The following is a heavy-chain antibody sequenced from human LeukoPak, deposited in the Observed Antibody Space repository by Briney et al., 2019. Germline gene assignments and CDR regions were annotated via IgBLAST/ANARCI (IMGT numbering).Heavy chain of an antibody. CDR3: ARAVADDVRGYYFDY. CDR1: GFTCSSYE. CDR2: VSTSGRTI. Sequence: PGGSLRLSCAASGFTCSSYEMSWVRQAPGKGLEWVSYVSTSGRTIHYADSVRGRFSISRDNAKNSLYLQMNSLRAEDTALYYCARAVADDVRGYYFDYWGQGTLVTVSS. V-gene: IGHV3-48*03. J-gene: IGHJ4*02.